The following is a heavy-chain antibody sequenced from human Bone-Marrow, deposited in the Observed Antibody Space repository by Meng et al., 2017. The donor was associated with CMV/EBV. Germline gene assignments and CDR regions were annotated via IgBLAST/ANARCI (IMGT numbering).Heavy chain of an antibody. Sequence: SETLSLTCTVSGGSISSYYWNWIRQPPGKGLECIGYIYYSGTTYYNPSLKSRVTISVDKSKNQFSLKLISVTAADTAVYFCAREVTSNAFDIWGQGAMVTVSS. CDR2: IYYSGTT. J-gene: IGHJ3*02. CDR3: AREVTSNAFDI. V-gene: IGHV4-59*01. CDR1: GGSISSYY.